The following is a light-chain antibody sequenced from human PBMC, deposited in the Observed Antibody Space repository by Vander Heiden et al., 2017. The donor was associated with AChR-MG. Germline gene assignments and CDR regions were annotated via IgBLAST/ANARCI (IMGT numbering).Light chain of an antibody. CDR2: DAS. J-gene: IGKJ4*01. CDR1: QSFSSY. V-gene: IGKV3-11*01. Sequence: ESVLTQSPATLPLSPGERATPSCRASQSFSSYLAWYQQKPGQAPRLLIYDASNRATGIPARFSGSGSGTDFTLTISSLEPEDFAVYYCQQRFNWPLTFGGGTKVEIK. CDR3: QQRFNWPLT.